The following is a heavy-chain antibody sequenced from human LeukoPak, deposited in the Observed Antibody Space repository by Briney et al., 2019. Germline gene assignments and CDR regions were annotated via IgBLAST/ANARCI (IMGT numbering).Heavy chain of an antibody. CDR1: GFPFSTYA. Sequence: HPGGSLRLSCAASGFPFSTYAMNWVRKAPGKGLEWVSGIYGSGGGIQYADSVKGRFTISRDNSKNTLYLQMNSLRAEDTALYYCAKDRLPDGRWSLDYWGQGTLVTVSS. D-gene: IGHD6-13*01. J-gene: IGHJ4*02. CDR2: IYGSGGGI. CDR3: AKDRLPDGRWSLDY. V-gene: IGHV3-23*01.